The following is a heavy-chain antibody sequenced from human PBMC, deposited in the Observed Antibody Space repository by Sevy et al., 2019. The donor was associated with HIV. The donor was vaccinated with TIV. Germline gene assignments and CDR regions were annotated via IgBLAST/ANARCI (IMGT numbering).Heavy chain of an antibody. Sequence: GGSLRLSCAASGFTFSTYAMSWVRQAPGKGLEWVSAISGSGGSTYYADSVQGRFTISRDKSKSTLYLQMNSLRAEDPAVDYCAKDLGTSTDWGFFDYWGQGTLVTVSS. CDR2: ISGSGGST. V-gene: IGHV3-23*01. J-gene: IGHJ4*02. D-gene: IGHD2-2*01. CDR3: AKDLGTSTDWGFFDY. CDR1: GFTFSTYA.